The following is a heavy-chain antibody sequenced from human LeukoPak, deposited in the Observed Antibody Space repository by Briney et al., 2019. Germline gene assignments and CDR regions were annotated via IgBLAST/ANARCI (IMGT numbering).Heavy chain of an antibody. CDR3: ARTTEGGYTYGYFYYYYMDV. CDR2: IIPIFGTA. CDR1: GGTFSSYA. Sequence: ASVKVSCKASGGTFSSYAISWVRQAPGQGLEWMGGIIPIFGTANYAQKFQGRVTITADKSTSTAYMELSSVTAADTAVYYCARTTEGGYTYGYFYYYYMDVWGKGTTVTISS. D-gene: IGHD5-18*01. J-gene: IGHJ6*03. V-gene: IGHV1-69*06.